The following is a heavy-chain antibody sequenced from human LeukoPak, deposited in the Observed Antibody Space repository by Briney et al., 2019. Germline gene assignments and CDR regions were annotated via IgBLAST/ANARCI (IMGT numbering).Heavy chain of an antibody. J-gene: IGHJ4*02. V-gene: IGHV1-2*02. CDR2: INPNSGGT. CDR3: ARRSRRGIAVAGTGDY. CDR1: GYTFTGYY. Sequence: ASVKVSCKASGYTFTGYYMYWVRQAPGQGLEWMGWINPNSGGTNYAQKFQGRVTMTRDTSISTAYMELSRLRSDDTAVYYCARRSRRGIAVAGTGDYWGQGTLVTVSS. D-gene: IGHD6-19*01.